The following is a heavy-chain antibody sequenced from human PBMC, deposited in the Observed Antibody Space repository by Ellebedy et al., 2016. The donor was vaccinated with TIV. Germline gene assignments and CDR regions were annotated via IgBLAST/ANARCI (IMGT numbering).Heavy chain of an antibody. CDR1: GYSISSGNF. D-gene: IGHD3-16*01. V-gene: IGHV4-38-2*02. CDR2: IYRSGTT. J-gene: IGHJ4*02. Sequence: MPSETLSLTCTVSGYSISSGNFWVWIRQPPGKGLEWIGSIYRSGTTYYNPSLKSRGTISVDTSKNQFSLKLNSVTAADTAVYYCARDGGSVRFDYWGQGTLVTVSS. CDR3: ARDGGSVRFDY.